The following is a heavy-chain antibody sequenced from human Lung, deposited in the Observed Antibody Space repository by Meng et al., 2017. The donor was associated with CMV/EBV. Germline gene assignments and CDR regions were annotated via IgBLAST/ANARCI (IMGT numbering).Heavy chain of an antibody. Sequence: LPCSVTGGSIRGRPWWHWVRQPPGKGLEWIGEIWHGGNTNYNVTLKSRVTLSIDKSNNQFSLKLNSVTAADTAVYFCARGELALGFDSWGQGILVTVSS. CDR1: GGSIRGRPW. V-gene: IGHV4-4*01. CDR2: IWHGGNT. J-gene: IGHJ4*02. D-gene: IGHD1-7*01. CDR3: ARGELALGFDS.